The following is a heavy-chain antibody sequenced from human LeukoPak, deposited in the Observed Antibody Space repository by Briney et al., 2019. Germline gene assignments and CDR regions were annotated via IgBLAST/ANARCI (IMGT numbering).Heavy chain of an antibody. CDR2: AGWAGGTT. V-gene: IGHV3-43*01. J-gene: IGHJ4*02. CDR1: GFNFDRYT. CDR3: AKELDTMFFDY. Sequence: TGGSLRLSCATSGFNFDRYTIHWVRQAPGRVLEWVSLAGWAGGTTFYSDSVRGRFTISRDSGRKSVYLQMNSLTTDDTAFYFCAKELDTMFFDYWGQGALVTVSS. D-gene: IGHD3-10*02.